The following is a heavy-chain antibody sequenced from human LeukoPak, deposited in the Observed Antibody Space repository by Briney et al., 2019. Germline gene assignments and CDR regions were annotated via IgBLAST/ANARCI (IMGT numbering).Heavy chain of an antibody. CDR1: GYTFTSYA. D-gene: IGHD3-16*01. CDR2: INTNTGNP. Sequence: GALVKVSCKASGYTFTSYAMNWVRQAPGQGLEWMGWINTNTGNPTYAQGFTGRFVFSLDTSVSTAYLQISSLKAEDTAVYYCARDRGVMPFYGMDVWGQGTTVTVSS. V-gene: IGHV7-4-1*02. J-gene: IGHJ6*02. CDR3: ARDRGVMPFYGMDV.